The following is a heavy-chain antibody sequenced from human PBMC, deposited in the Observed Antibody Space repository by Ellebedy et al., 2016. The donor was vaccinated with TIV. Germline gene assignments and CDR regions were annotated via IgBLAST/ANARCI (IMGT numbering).Heavy chain of an antibody. CDR3: AKDILGRASY. CDR1: GGSISSYY. V-gene: IGHV4-39*07. CDR2: IYYSGST. D-gene: IGHD1-26*01. Sequence: MPSETLSLTCTVSGGSISSYYWSWIRQPPGKGLEWIGSIYYSGSTYYNPSLKSRVTISVDTSKNNFSLKLNSVTAADTAVYYCAKDILGRASYWGQGTLVTVSS. J-gene: IGHJ4*02.